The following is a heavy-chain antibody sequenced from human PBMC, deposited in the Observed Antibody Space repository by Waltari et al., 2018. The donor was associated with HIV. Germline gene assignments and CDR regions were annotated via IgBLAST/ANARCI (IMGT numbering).Heavy chain of an antibody. CDR1: GYSFTTYW. CDR2: IYPGDSDT. V-gene: IGHV5-51*01. Sequence: EVQLLQSGAEVKKPGESLTISCKASGYSFTTYWLGWVRQLPRKGLEWMGIIYPGDSDTRYSPSFQGQVIISVDKSISTAYLQWSSLMASDTAVYYCARTSVYYDSSGPWYFDYWGQGTLVTVSS. J-gene: IGHJ4*02. D-gene: IGHD3-22*01. CDR3: ARTSVYYDSSGPWYFDY.